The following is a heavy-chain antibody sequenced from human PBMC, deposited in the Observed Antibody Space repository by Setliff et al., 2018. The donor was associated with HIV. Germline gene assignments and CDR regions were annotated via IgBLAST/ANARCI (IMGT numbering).Heavy chain of an antibody. V-gene: IGHV3-30*04. CDR1: GFTFRTHA. CDR3: ARDLLNYYDGSGYYFGPSEY. D-gene: IGHD3-22*01. CDR2: ISYDGSNK. Sequence: PGGSLRLSCAASGFTFRTHAMHWVRQAPGKGLEWVADISYDGSNKYYADSVKGRFTISRDNSKNTVYLQMNSLRAADTAVYYCARDLLNYYDGSGYYFGPSEYWGQGTLVTVSS. J-gene: IGHJ4*02.